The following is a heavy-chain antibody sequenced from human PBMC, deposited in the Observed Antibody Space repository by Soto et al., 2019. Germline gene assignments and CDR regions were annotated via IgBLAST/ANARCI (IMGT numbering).Heavy chain of an antibody. CDR1: GGSLSDYY. CDR2: VNHRGSS. D-gene: IGHD1-20*01. J-gene: IGHJ5*02. V-gene: IGHV4-34*01. CDR3: ARYQWNPGAFDP. Sequence: QVQLQQWGAGLLKPSETLSLTCAVYGGSLSDYYWNWLRQPPGKELEWIGEVNHRGSSSYNPSLKSRVDISVDTAMTQFSLKLRSVTAADTAVYYCARYQWNPGAFDPWGPGTQVIVSS.